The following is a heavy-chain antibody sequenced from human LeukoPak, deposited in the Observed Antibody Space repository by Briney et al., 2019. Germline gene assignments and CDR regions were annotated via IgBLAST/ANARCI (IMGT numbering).Heavy chain of an antibody. J-gene: IGHJ2*01. D-gene: IGHD6-19*01. CDR1: GYHFASHY. Sequence: ASVKVSCEASGYHFASHYVHWVRQAPGQRLEWMGWINAGNGNTKYSQKFQGRVTITRDTSASTAYMELSSLRSEDTAVYYCARVGSIAVAEPDWYFDLWGRGTLVTVSS. CDR3: ARVGSIAVAEPDWYFDL. V-gene: IGHV1-3*01. CDR2: INAGNGNT.